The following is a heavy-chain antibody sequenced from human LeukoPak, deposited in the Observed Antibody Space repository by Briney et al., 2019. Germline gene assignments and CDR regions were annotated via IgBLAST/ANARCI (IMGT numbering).Heavy chain of an antibody. CDR3: AKVYGDGVWYYGMDV. CDR1: GFTFSSYA. D-gene: IGHD4-17*01. Sequence: GGSLRLSCAASGFTFSSYAMSWVRQAPGKGLEWVSAISGSGGSTYYADSVKGRFTISRDNSKNTLYPQMNSLRAEDTAVYYCAKVYGDGVWYYGMDVWGQGTTVTVSS. V-gene: IGHV3-23*01. CDR2: ISGSGGST. J-gene: IGHJ6*02.